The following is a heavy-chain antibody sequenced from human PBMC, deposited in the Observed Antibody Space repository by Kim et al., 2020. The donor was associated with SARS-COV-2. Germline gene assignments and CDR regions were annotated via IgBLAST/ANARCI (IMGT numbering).Heavy chain of an antibody. D-gene: IGHD2-2*01. CDR3: AKDGHCSSTSCYVRHYYYYGMDV. CDR2: ISYDGSNK. Sequence: GGSLRLSCAASGFTFSSYGMHWVRQAPGKGLEWVAVISYDGSNKYYADSVKGRFTISRDNSKNTLYLQMNSLRAEDTAVYYCAKDGHCSSTSCYVRHYYYYGMDVWGQGTTVTVSS. CDR1: GFTFSSYG. J-gene: IGHJ6*02. V-gene: IGHV3-30*18.